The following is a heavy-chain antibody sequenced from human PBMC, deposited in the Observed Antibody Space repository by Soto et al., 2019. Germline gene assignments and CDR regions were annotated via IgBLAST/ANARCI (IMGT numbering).Heavy chain of an antibody. D-gene: IGHD2-2*01. Sequence: SETLSLTCTVSGRSISSNKYFWRWIRQHPGKGLEWIGYIHYRGSAYYNPSLSGRVTILVDTTKNQFSMKLSSVTAADTAMYYCAREVNVPADADAFDIWGQGTMVTVSS. V-gene: IGHV4-31*03. J-gene: IGHJ3*02. CDR1: GRSISSNKYF. CDR2: IHYRGSA. CDR3: AREVNVPADADAFDI.